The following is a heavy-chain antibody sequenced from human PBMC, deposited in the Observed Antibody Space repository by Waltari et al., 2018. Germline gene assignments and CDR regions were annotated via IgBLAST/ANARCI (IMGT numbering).Heavy chain of an antibody. V-gene: IGHV1-2*06. J-gene: IGHJ5*02. CDR1: GYSLTSYY. CDR2: SNPNSGDT. D-gene: IGHD2-2*01. Sequence: QVELVQSGAEVRKPGASVKVSCKASGYSLTSYYMHWVRQAPGLGLGWMGRSNPNSGDTNSAPKFQGRVTRTRDTSVNTAFLELRSLTSDDTAVYFCARESAFSTSWYPGFDPWGQGTLVTVAS. CDR3: ARESAFSTSWYPGFDP.